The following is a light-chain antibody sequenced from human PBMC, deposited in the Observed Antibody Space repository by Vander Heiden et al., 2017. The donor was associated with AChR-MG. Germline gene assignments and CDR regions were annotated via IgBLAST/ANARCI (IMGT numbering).Light chain of an antibody. J-gene: IGKJ1*01. Sequence: IRITPSPSSLSASTGDRVTITCRASQGISSQLAWYQQKPGKAPKLLIYAASTLESGVPSRFSGSGSGTDFTLTISCLQSEDFATYYCQQYYSYPGTFGQGTKVETK. CDR2: AAS. CDR3: QQYYSYPGT. CDR1: QGISSQ. V-gene: IGKV1-8*01.